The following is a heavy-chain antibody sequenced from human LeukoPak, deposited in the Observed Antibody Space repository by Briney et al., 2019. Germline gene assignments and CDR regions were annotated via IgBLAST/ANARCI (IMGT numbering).Heavy chain of an antibody. D-gene: IGHD3-22*01. CDR3: AREGYYYDSSGYTAGAFDI. J-gene: IGHJ3*02. V-gene: IGHV3-48*03. CDR1: GFTFSSYE. Sequence: GGSLRLSCAASGFTFSSYEMNWVRQAPGKELEWVSYISSSGSTIYYADSVKGRFTISRDNAKNSLYLQMNNLRAEDTAVYYCAREGYYYDSSGYTAGAFDIWGQGTMVTVSS. CDR2: ISSSGSTI.